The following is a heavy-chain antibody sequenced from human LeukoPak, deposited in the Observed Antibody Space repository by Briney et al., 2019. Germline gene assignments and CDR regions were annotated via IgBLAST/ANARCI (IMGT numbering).Heavy chain of an antibody. CDR2: IYSDSGGST. CDR1: GFTVSSNY. D-gene: IGHD6-19*01. Sequence: PGGSLRLSCAASGFTVSSNYMSWVRQAPGKGLEWVSVIYSDSGGSTYYADSVKGRFTMSRDNSKNTLYLHMNSLRADDTAVYYCARDVWTEVAVSDYWGQGTLVTVSS. CDR3: ARDVWTEVAVSDY. J-gene: IGHJ4*02. V-gene: IGHV3-66*01.